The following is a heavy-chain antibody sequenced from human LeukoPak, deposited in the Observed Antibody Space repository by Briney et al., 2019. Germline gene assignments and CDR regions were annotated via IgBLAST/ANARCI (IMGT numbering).Heavy chain of an antibody. CDR2: ISPGDSET. V-gene: IGHV5-51*01. CDR1: GYSFSNYW. Sequence: GETLKISCKGSGYSFSNYWIAWVRQMPGKGLECMGIISPGDSETRYSPSFQGQVTISADKSISTAYLHWSSLRASDTAIYYCARRISRGYYYFDYWGQGTLVTVSS. J-gene: IGHJ4*02. D-gene: IGHD3-22*01. CDR3: ARRISRGYYYFDY.